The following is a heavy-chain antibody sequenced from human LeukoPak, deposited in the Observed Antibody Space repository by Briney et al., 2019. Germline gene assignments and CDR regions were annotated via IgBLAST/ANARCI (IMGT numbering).Heavy chain of an antibody. CDR2: IYSGGAT. J-gene: IGHJ4*02. V-gene: IGHV3-66*04. CDR3: ARLHYDVLTGPFDY. CDR1: GITVSTNY. D-gene: IGHD3-9*01. Sequence: GGSLRLSCAASGITVSTNYMSWVRQAPGKGLEWGSIIYSGGATFYADSVKGRFTISRENCKNTLWLQMNGLRAEDTAVYYCARLHYDVLTGPFDYWGQGTLVTVSS.